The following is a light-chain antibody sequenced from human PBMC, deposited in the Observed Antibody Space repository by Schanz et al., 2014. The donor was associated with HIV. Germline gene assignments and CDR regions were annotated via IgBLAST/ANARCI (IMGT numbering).Light chain of an antibody. CDR1: QSVSSN. V-gene: IGKV3-15*01. J-gene: IGKJ5*01. Sequence: EIVLTQSPATLSLSPGDRATLSCRASQSVSSNYLAWYQQRSGQPPRLLIYGASTRATDIPARFSGSGSGTEFTLTISGLQSEDFAVYYCQQYNDWPPITFGQGTRLEIK. CDR2: GAS. CDR3: QQYNDWPPIT.